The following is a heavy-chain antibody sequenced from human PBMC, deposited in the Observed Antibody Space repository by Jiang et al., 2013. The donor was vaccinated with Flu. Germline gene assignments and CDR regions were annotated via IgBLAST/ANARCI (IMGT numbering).Heavy chain of an antibody. CDR3: AGTLAGAGTAFDS. J-gene: IGHJ4*02. CDR2: ISANNGNT. D-gene: IGHD6-13*01. CDR1: GYIFTTYG. Sequence: GAEVKKPGASVKVSCKASGYIFTTYGISWARQAPGQGLEWMGWISANNGNTNYAQKLQGRVTMTTDTSTSTAYMDLRSLRSDDTAVYYCAGTLAGAGTAFDSWGQGTLVTVSS. V-gene: IGHV1-18*04.